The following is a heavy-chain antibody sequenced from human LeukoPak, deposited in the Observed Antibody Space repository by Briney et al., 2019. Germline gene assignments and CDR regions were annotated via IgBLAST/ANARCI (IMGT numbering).Heavy chain of an antibody. Sequence: QPGGSLRLSCAASGFTFTSHWMSWVRQAPGKGLEWVARMNLDGSEKYYVDSVKGRFTISRDNAKTSLYLEMNSLRAEDTAVYYCARDATYCTNGVCYTRFDYWGQGTLVTVSS. V-gene: IGHV3-7*01. CDR1: GFTFTSHW. D-gene: IGHD2-8*01. CDR3: ARDATYCTNGVCYTRFDY. J-gene: IGHJ4*02. CDR2: MNLDGSEK.